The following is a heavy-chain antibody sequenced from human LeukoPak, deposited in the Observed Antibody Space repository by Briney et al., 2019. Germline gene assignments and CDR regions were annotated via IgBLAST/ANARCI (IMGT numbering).Heavy chain of an antibody. CDR3: AKGSYYDSSGSFYFDY. Sequence: GGSLRLSCAASGFTFSSYAMSWVSQAPGKGLEWVSGISGSGDNTYYANSVKGRFTISRDNSKNTLYVRVNSLGTEDTAAYYCAKGSYYDSSGSFYFDYWGQGTLVTVSS. V-gene: IGHV3-23*01. J-gene: IGHJ4*02. CDR2: ISGSGDNT. CDR1: GFTFSSYA. D-gene: IGHD3-22*01.